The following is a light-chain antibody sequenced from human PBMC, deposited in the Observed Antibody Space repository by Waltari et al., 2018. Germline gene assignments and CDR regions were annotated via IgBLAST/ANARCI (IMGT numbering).Light chain of an antibody. J-gene: IGKJ4*01. V-gene: IGKV1-5*03. CDR1: QSISSW. CDR2: KAS. Sequence: EIQMTQSPSSLSAPIGERVTSTCRPSQSISSWLAWYQQKPGKAPKLLISKASTLESGVPSRFSGSGSGTEFTLTISSLQPDDFATYYCQQYTSFSLTFGGGTTVEIK. CDR3: QQYTSFSLT.